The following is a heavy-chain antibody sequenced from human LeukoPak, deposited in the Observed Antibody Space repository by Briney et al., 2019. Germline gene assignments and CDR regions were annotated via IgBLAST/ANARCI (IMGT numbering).Heavy chain of an antibody. CDR2: ISESGEKT. CDR3: ARDSAAGLDL. Sequence: PGGSLRLSCAASGFTISSYAMSWVRQAPGKGLEWVSGISESGEKTYYADSVKGRFTISRDTSKNTLFLQMNSLRAEDTAVYYCARDSAAGLDLWGRGTLVIVSS. J-gene: IGHJ2*01. D-gene: IGHD6-13*01. V-gene: IGHV3-23*01. CDR1: GFTISSYA.